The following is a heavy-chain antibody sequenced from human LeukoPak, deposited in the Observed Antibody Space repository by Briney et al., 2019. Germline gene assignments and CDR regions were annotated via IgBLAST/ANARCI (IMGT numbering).Heavy chain of an antibody. CDR2: IYYSGST. CDR1: GGSISSYY. CDR3: ARHRFDRGNSGYGPFDY. D-gene: IGHD5-12*01. J-gene: IGHJ4*02. V-gene: IGHV4-59*08. Sequence: PSETLSLTCTVSGGSISSYYWSWIRQPPGKGLEWIGYIYYSGSTNYNPSLKSRVTISVDTSKNQFSLKLSSVTAADTAVYYCARHRFDRGNSGYGPFDYWGQGTLVTVSS.